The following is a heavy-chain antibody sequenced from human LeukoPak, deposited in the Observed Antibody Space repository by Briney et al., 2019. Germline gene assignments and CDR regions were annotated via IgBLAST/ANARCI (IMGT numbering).Heavy chain of an antibody. CDR1: GGSISSYY. V-gene: IGHV4-59*08. CDR2: IYYSGST. CDR3: ASSGITGKTYYFDY. Sequence: SETLSLTCTVSGGSISSYYWSWIRQPPGKGLEWIGYIYYSGSTNYNPSLKSRVTISVDTSKNQFSLKLSSVTAADTAVYYCASSGITGKTYYFDYWGQGTLVTVSS. D-gene: IGHD1/OR15-1a*01. J-gene: IGHJ4*02.